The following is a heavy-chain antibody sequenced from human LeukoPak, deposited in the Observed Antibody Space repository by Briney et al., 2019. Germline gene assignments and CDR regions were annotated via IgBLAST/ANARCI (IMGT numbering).Heavy chain of an antibody. CDR3: ARHRGSSSLFDY. J-gene: IGHJ4*02. Sequence: PSETLSLTCTVSGGSISSNDFYWDWIRQPPGMGLEYIGSIYYSGSTYYNPSLKSRVTISVDTSKNQFSLKLSSVTAADTAVYYCARHRGSSSLFDYWGQGTLVTVSS. D-gene: IGHD6-6*01. CDR2: IYYSGST. CDR1: GGSISSNDFY. V-gene: IGHV4-39*01.